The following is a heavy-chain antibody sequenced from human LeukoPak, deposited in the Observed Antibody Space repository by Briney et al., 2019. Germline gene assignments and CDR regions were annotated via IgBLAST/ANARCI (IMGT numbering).Heavy chain of an antibody. D-gene: IGHD6-13*01. CDR3: AREGSSWYPYYFDY. J-gene: IGHJ4*02. CDR2: IYTSGST. V-gene: IGHV4-4*07. CDR1: GGSISSYY. Sequence: SETLSLTCTVSGGSISSYYWSWIRQPAGKGLEWIGRIYTSGSTNYNPSLKSRVTMSVDTSKNQFSLKLSSVTAADTAVYYCAREGSSWYPYYFDYWGQGTLVTVSS.